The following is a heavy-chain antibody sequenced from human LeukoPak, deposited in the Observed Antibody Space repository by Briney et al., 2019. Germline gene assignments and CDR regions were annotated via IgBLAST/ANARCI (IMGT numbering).Heavy chain of an antibody. CDR2: ISYDGSNK. Sequence: GGSLRLSCAASGFTFSSYAIHWVRQAPGKGLEWVAVISYDGSNKYYADSVKGRFTISRDNSKNTLYLQMNSLRAEDTAVYYCAREQEYSYGQVDYWGQGTLVTVSS. V-gene: IGHV3-30-3*01. CDR1: GFTFSSYA. CDR3: AREQEYSYGQVDY. J-gene: IGHJ4*02. D-gene: IGHD5-18*01.